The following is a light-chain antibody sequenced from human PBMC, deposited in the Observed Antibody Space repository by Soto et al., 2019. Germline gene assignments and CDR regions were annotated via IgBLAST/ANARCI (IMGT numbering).Light chain of an antibody. CDR3: LFSYSGVRV. V-gene: IGLV7-46*01. Sequence: QAVVTQEFSLTVSPGGTVTLTCGSSTGAVTSGHYPYWFQQKPGQAPRTLIYDTNNKHSWTPARFSGSLLGGKAALTLSGXXXXXXXXYYCLFSYSGVRVFGGGTKL. CDR2: DTN. J-gene: IGLJ3*02. CDR1: TGAVTSGHY.